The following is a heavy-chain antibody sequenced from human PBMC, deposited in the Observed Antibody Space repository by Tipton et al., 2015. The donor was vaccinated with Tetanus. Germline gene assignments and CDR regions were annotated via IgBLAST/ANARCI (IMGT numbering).Heavy chain of an antibody. CDR2: INSGGSAR. V-gene: IGHV3-74*01. D-gene: IGHD1-1*01. CDR3: ARRSLTNYGLDV. Sequence: SLRLSCDATGFNARSYWMHWVRQTPGKGLMWVSRINSGGSARSYAESVQGRFTISRDHAKNTVYLQMNSLRAEDTAVYFCARRSLTNYGLDVWGQGTPVTVSS. J-gene: IGHJ6*02. CDR1: GFNARSYW.